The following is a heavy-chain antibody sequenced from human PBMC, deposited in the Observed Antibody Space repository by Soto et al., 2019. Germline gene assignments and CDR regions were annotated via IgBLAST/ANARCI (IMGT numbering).Heavy chain of an antibody. CDR2: ISSSSSYI. V-gene: IGHV3-21*01. CDR3: ARGGGTTFHLNYYGMDV. J-gene: IGHJ6*02. Sequence: LRLSCAASGFTFSSYSMNWVRQAPGKGLEWVSSISSSSSYIYYADSVKGRFTISRDNAKNSLYLQMNSLRAEDTAVYYCARGGGTTFHLNYYGMDVWGQGTTVTVSS. D-gene: IGHD4-17*01. CDR1: GFTFSSYS.